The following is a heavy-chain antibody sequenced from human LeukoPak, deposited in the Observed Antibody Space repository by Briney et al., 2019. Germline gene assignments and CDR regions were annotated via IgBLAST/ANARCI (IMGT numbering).Heavy chain of an antibody. CDR3: ARHIPRGNNYFDY. Sequence: GGSLRLSCAASGFTFSSYSVNWVRQAPGKGLEWVSYISSSSSTIYYADSVKGRFTISRDNSKNTLYLQMNSLRAEDTAVYYCARHIPRGNNYFDYWGQGTLVTVSS. D-gene: IGHD3-16*01. CDR1: GFTFSSYS. J-gene: IGHJ4*02. V-gene: IGHV3-48*01. CDR2: ISSSSSTI.